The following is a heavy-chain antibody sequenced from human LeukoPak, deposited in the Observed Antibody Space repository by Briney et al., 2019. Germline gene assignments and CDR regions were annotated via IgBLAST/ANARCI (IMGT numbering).Heavy chain of an antibody. V-gene: IGHV3-30*02. CDR2: IRDDGSDA. J-gene: IGHJ3*02. CDR1: GFTFNDYA. CDR3: AKSDGHGTGYGFHI. D-gene: IGHD6-19*01. Sequence: PEGSLRLSCAASGFTFNDYAMYWVLQSPGRGLEWVALIRDDGSDAYHADSVKGRFTISRDNSKNTVFLRMNSLRGEDSAIYYRAKSDGHGTGYGFHIWGQGTMVTVSS.